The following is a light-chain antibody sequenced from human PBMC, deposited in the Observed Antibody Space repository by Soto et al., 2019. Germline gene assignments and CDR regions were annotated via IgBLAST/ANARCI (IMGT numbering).Light chain of an antibody. J-gene: IGKJ4*01. V-gene: IGKV3-20*01. CDR1: QSVSSSY. Sequence: EIVLTQSPGTLSLSPGERATLSCRASQSVSSSYLAWYQQKPGQAPRLLIYGASSRATGIQDRFSGSGSGTDFTLPSSRLEPEDFAVYYCQQYGSSPPVTFGGGTKVEIK. CDR2: GAS. CDR3: QQYGSSPPVT.